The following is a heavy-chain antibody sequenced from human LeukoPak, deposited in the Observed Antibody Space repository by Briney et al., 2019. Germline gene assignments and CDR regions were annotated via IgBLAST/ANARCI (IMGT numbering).Heavy chain of an antibody. CDR2: IYYSGTT. CDR3: ARSLGANTWVGNWFDP. J-gene: IGHJ5*02. Sequence: PSGTLSLTCSVSGGSISSPNHDWAWIRQPPGQGLEWIGSIYYSGTTYYNLSLKSRVTLSVYTSQNQFSLKLSSVTAADTAIYFCARSLGANTWVGNWFDPWGQGTLVTVSP. CDR1: GGSISSPNHD. V-gene: IGHV4-39*01. D-gene: IGHD3-10*01.